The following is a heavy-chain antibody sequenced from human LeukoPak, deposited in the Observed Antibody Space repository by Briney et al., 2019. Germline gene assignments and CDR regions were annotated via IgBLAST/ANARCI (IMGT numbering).Heavy chain of an antibody. Sequence: GGSLRLSCAGSGFTFSSSGMSWVRQAPGQGLEWVSGITSGGNTYYADSVKGRFTVSRDNSKNTLFLQMNSLRAEDTALYYCAKAYDSSPAEYWDQGTLVTVSS. CDR1: GFTFSSSG. J-gene: IGHJ4*02. CDR2: ITSGGNT. V-gene: IGHV3-23*01. CDR3: AKAYDSSPAEY. D-gene: IGHD3-22*01.